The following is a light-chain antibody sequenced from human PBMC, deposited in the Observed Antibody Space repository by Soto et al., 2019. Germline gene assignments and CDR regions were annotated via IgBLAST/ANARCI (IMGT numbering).Light chain of an antibody. CDR2: DVV. CDR1: SSDVGGFNF. CDR3: SSYTSSMTNV. J-gene: IGLJ1*01. V-gene: IGLV2-14*03. Sequence: QLALTQPASVSGSPGQSITISCTGTSSDVGGFNFVSWYQLRPGKAPKLIIYDVVNRPSGVSNRFSGSKSGNTASLTISGLQAEDEADYYCSSYTSSMTNVFGKGTKVTVL.